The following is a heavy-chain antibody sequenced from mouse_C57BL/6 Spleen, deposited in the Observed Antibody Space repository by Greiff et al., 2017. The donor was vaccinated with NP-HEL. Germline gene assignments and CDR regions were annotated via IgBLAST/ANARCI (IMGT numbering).Heavy chain of an antibody. CDR2: SRNKANDYTT. CDR1: GFTFSDFY. V-gene: IGHV7-1*01. CDR3: ARDPYYYGSSYGFAY. D-gene: IGHD1-1*01. Sequence: EVQRVESGGGLVQSGRSLRLSCATSGFTFSDFYMEWVRQAPGKGLEWIAASRNKANDYTTEYSASVKGRFIVSRDTSQSILYLQMNALRAEDTAIYYCARDPYYYGSSYGFAYWGQGTLVTVSA. J-gene: IGHJ3*01.